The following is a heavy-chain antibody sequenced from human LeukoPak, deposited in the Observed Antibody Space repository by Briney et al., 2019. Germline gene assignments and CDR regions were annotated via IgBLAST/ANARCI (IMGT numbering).Heavy chain of an antibody. J-gene: IGHJ4*02. CDR2: IDREDGQT. V-gene: IGHV1-24*01. CDR1: GYALNELS. Sequence: ASVKVSCKVSGYALNELSIHWVRQAPGKGLEWVGGIDREDGQTIDAQNLQGRVTLTEDTSAQIAHMEVTSLRSEDTAVYYCATKNLFRLWGQETLVTVSS. D-gene: IGHD1-14*01. CDR3: ATKNLFRL.